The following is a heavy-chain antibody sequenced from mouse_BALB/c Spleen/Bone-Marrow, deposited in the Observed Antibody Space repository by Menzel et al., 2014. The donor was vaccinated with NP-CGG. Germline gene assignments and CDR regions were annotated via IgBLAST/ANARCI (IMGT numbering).Heavy chain of an antibody. CDR2: INPGSGGI. CDR1: GYAFTNYW. J-gene: IGHJ2*01. CDR3: ARYDGYLDY. D-gene: IGHD2-3*01. V-gene: IGHV1-54*01. Sequence: VMLVESGAELVRPGTSVKVSCKASGYAFTNYWIEWIKQRPGQGLEWIGVINPGSGGINYNEKFKGKATLTADKSSSTAYMELSSLTSDDSAVYFCARYDGYLDYWGQGTTLTVSS.